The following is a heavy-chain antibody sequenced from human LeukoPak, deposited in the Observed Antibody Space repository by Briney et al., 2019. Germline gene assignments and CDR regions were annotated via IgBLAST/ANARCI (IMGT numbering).Heavy chain of an antibody. V-gene: IGHV4-39*01. CDR2: IYYSGST. Sequence: PSETLSLTCTVSGGSISSSSYYWGWIRQPPGKGLEWIGSIYYSGSTYCNPSLKSRVTISVDTSKNQFSLKLSSVTAADTAVYYCATYCSGGSCYFTFDYWGQGTLVTVSS. CDR3: ATYCSGGSCYFTFDY. CDR1: GGSISSSSYY. D-gene: IGHD2-15*01. J-gene: IGHJ4*02.